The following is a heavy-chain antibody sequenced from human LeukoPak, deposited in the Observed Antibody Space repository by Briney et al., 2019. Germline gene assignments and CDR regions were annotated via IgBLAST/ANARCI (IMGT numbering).Heavy chain of an antibody. CDR2: INTNTGNP. V-gene: IGHV7-4-1*02. D-gene: IGHD2-21*02. CDR3: ARVVGCGGDCYSGISDY. Sequence: ASVKVSCKASGYTFTSYAMNWVRQAPGQGLERMGWINTNTGNPTYAQGFTGRFVFSLDTSVSTAYLQTSSLKAEDTAVYYCARVVGCGGDCYSGISDYWGQGTLVTVSS. CDR1: GYTFTSYA. J-gene: IGHJ4*02.